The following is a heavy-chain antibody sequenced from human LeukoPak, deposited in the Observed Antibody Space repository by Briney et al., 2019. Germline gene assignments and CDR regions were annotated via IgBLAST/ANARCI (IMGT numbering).Heavy chain of an antibody. CDR1: RFTVSRNY. D-gene: IGHD4-11*01. J-gene: IGHJ5*02. V-gene: IGHV3-53*01. CDR2: IYSGGRT. CDR3: AKGPMTKLDP. Sequence: GGSLRLSCAASRFTVSRNYMSWVRQAPGKGLEWVSVIYSGGRTEYADSVKGRFTISRDNSKNTLYLQMNSLTAEDTAVYYCAKGPMTKLDPWGQGTLVTVSS.